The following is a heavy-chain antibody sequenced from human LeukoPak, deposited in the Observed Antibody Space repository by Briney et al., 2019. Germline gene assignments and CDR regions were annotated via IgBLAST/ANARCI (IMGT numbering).Heavy chain of an antibody. D-gene: IGHD6-13*01. V-gene: IGHV3-48*01. CDR3: ARASSSWVKRRYYYGLDV. J-gene: IGHJ6*02. CDR1: GFTFSSYS. Sequence: GGSLRLSCAASGFTFSSYSMNWVRQAPGKGLEWVSHINSDTNITPYTASVSGRFTISRDNANNSLYLHVNSLRAEDTAVYYCARASSSWVKRRYYYGLDVWGQGTTVTVSS. CDR2: INSDTNIT.